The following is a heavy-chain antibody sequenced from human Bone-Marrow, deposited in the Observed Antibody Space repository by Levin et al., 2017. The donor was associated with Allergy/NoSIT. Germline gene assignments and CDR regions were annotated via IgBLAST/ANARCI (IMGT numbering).Heavy chain of an antibody. Sequence: NSSETLSLTCSVSGGSISSANFYWGWIRQPPGKGLEWIGTIYSSGSTYYNPSLKSRVTISVDTSKNQFSLKLRSVTAADTAVYYCAREWLRLFLGDAFDVWGQGTMVTVSP. D-gene: IGHD5-12*01. CDR3: AREWLRLFLGDAFDV. CDR1: GGSISSANFY. J-gene: IGHJ3*01. V-gene: IGHV4-39*01. CDR2: IYSSGST.